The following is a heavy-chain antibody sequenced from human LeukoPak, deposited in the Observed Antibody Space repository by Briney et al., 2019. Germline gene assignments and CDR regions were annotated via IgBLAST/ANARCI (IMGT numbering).Heavy chain of an antibody. D-gene: IGHD3-10*01. CDR3: AIAYESGSFYRAFAY. CDR2: ISGDSDNN. Sequence: GGSLRLSCAASGFNVAAYAMYWVRQPPGKSLEWVSLISGDSDNNYSAASVKSRFAISRDNSKNSLYLQMNSLTTEDTALYYCAIAYESGSFYRAFAYWGQGALVTVSS. CDR1: GFNVAAYA. J-gene: IGHJ4*02. V-gene: IGHV3-43*02.